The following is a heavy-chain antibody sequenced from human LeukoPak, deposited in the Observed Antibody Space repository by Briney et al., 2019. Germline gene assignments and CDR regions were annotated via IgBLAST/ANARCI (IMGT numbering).Heavy chain of an antibody. Sequence: PGGSLRLSCAASGFTFNSYGMHWVRQAPGKGLEWVAVISHDGIYKFYADPVKGRFTISRDNSMNTLYLQMDGLTTEDTAVYYCAKSSQLGIRLAFDYWGQGTLVTVSS. J-gene: IGHJ4*02. D-gene: IGHD7-27*01. CDR2: ISHDGIYK. CDR1: GFTFNSYG. CDR3: AKSSQLGIRLAFDY. V-gene: IGHV3-30*18.